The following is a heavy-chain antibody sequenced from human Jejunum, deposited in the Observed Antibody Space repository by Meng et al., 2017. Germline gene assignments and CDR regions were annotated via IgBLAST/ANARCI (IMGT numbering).Heavy chain of an antibody. V-gene: IGHV4-34*01. CDR3: VRGRDPMVVGELDP. CDR1: GGSFNSYF. Sequence: QVQLQQWGAGLLKPSETLSRTCGVYGGSFNSYFWNWIRQPPGKGLEWIGEINQNGRTNYNPSLESRVTISMDKSKKEFSLRLASVTAADTALYYCVRGRDPMVVGELDPWGQGTLVTVSS. CDR2: INQNGRT. J-gene: IGHJ5*02. D-gene: IGHD2-15*01.